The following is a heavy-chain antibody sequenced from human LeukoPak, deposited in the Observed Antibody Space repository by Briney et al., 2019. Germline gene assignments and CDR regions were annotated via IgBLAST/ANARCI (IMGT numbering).Heavy chain of an antibody. V-gene: IGHV1-69*01. CDR1: GGTFSSYA. CDR3: ARGKSGYRKSHVPVDY. D-gene: IGHD5-18*01. Sequence: GASVKVSCKASGGTFSSYAISWVRQAPGQGLEWMGGIIPIFGTANYAQKFQGRVTITADESTSTAYMELSSLRSEDTAVYYCARGKSGYRKSHVPVDYWGQGTLVTVSS. CDR2: IIPIFGTA. J-gene: IGHJ4*02.